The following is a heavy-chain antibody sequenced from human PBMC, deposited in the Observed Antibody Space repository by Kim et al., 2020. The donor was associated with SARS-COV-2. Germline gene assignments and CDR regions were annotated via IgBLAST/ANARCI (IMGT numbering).Heavy chain of an antibody. CDR2: ISWNSGSI. V-gene: IGHV3-9*01. J-gene: IGHJ6*02. D-gene: IGHD6-19*01. CDR3: VKDDSGWYYYYGMDV. CDR1: GFTFDDYA. Sequence: GGSLRLSCAASGFTFDDYAMHWVRQAPGKGLEWVSGISWNSGSIGYADSVKGRFTISRDNAKNSLYLQMNSLRAEDTALYYCVKDDSGWYYYYGMDVWGQGTTVTVSS.